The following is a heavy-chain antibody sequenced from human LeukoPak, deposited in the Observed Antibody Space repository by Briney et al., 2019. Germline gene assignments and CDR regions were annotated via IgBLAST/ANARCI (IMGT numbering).Heavy chain of an antibody. CDR2: IRGSGDST. V-gene: IGHV3-23*01. J-gene: IGHJ6*02. D-gene: IGHD2-2*02. CDR3: AKGEVVPAAIYGMDV. CDR1: GFTFSSYA. Sequence: GGSLRLSCAASGFTFSSYAMNWVRQAPGKGPEWVSLIRGSGDSTYYADSVRGRFTISRDNSKNTLYLQMNSLRAEDTAVYYCAKGEVVPAAIYGMDVWSQGTTVTVS.